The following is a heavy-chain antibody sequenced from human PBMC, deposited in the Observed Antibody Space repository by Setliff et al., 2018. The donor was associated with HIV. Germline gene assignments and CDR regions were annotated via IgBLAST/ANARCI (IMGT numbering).Heavy chain of an antibody. CDR2: INPNSGGT. D-gene: IGHD6-13*01. J-gene: IGHJ3*02. V-gene: IGHV1-2*02. CDR1: GDAFTDYY. CDR3: ARDPGYKSSWYGAFDI. Sequence: AASVKVSCKASGDAFTDYYIHWVRQAPGQGLEWMGWINPNSGGTNYAQKFQGRVTMTRDTSISTAFMDLSRLRSDDTVVYYCARDPGYKSSWYGAFDIWGQGTMVTVSS.